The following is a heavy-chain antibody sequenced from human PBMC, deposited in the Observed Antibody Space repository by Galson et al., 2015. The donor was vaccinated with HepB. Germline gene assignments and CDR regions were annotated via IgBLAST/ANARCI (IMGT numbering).Heavy chain of an antibody. D-gene: IGHD6-19*01. CDR1: GYTFTTYG. J-gene: IGHJ4*02. Sequence: QSGAEVKEPRASVKVSCKTLGYTFTTYGINWVRQAPGQGLEWMGWISAYNDNTNYAQNFQDRVTMTTDTSTSTAYMELRNLGSDDTAIYYCARGPAGYRSGWPDYWGQGTLVTVSS. CDR2: ISAYNDNT. V-gene: IGHV1-18*01. CDR3: ARGPAGYRSGWPDY.